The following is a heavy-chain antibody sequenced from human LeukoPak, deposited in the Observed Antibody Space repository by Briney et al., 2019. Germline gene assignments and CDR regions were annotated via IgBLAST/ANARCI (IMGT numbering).Heavy chain of an antibody. CDR2: ISSSSGLI. CDR3: AGDPSLGYNWYYSLDV. CDR1: GLPFTRYA. D-gene: IGHD1-1*01. J-gene: IGHJ6*03. Sequence: PGGSLRLSCAAAGLPFTRYAMSWVRQAPGKGLEWLSYISSSSGLISYADSVKGRFTISRDNAEKSLYLQMNSLRVEDTAVYYCAGDPSLGYNWYYSLDVWGKGTTVTVS. V-gene: IGHV3-48*04.